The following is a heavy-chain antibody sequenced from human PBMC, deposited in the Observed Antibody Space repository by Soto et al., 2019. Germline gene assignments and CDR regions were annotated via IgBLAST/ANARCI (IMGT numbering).Heavy chain of an antibody. CDR1: GDSISRSYW. CDR3: TSKFGQLLADAFDI. Sequence: QVQLQESGPGLVKPSGTLSLTCAVSGDSISRSYWWSWVRQFPGKGLEWIGEIYHSGSTIYNPSRQGRVTLSVDKSKNEFSLKMSSVTAADTAVYYCTSKFGQLLADAFDIWGQGTMVTVSS. J-gene: IGHJ3*02. D-gene: IGHD3-10*01. CDR2: IYHSGST. V-gene: IGHV4-4*02.